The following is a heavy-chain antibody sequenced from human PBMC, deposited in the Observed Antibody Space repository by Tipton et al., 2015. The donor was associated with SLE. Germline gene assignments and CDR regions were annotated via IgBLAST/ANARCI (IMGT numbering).Heavy chain of an antibody. V-gene: IGHV4-34*01. CDR2: INHSGST. CDR3: ASLTPYSSSWTDRASNWFDP. D-gene: IGHD6-13*01. CDR1: GGSFSDYF. Sequence: TLSLTCAVYGGSFSDYFWSWIRQPPGKGLEWIGEINHSGSTYYNPSLKSRVTISVDTSKNQFSLKLSSVTAADTAVYYCASLTPYSSSWTDRASNWFDPWGQGTLVTVSS. J-gene: IGHJ5*02.